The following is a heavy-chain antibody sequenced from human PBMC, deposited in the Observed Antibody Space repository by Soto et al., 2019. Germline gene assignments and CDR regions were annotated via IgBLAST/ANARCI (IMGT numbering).Heavy chain of an antibody. J-gene: IGHJ3*02. Sequence: QAQLVQSGAEMKKPGASVKVSCKAAGYTFSAYTMNWVRQAPGQSLEWMGWINAGSGNTTYSQNFHGRVSITMATSARTVYMELTGLKSEDTAVYYCARDTETLGPRANDALDIWGQGTMVTVSS. V-gene: IGHV1-3*01. CDR3: ARDTETLGPRANDALDI. CDR1: GYTFSAYT. CDR2: INAGSGNT. D-gene: IGHD3-3*02.